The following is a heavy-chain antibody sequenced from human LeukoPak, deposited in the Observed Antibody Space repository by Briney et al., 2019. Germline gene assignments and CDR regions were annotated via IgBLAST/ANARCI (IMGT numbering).Heavy chain of an antibody. CDR3: TTAIPAAIRDDY. CDR2: IKSKTDGGTT. CDR1: GFTFSNAW. V-gene: IGHV3-15*01. D-gene: IGHD2-2*02. Sequence: GGSLRLSCAASGFTFSNAWMSWVRQAPGKGLEWVGRIKSKTDGGTTDYAAPVKGRFTISRDDSKNTLYLQMNSLKTEDTAVYYCTTAIPAAIRDDYWGQGTLVTVSS. J-gene: IGHJ4*02.